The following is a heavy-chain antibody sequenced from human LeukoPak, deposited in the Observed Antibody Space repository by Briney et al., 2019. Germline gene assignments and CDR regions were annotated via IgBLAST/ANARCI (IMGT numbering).Heavy chain of an antibody. CDR2: ISYDGSNK. V-gene: IGHV3-30*04. CDR1: GFTFSNYA. CDR3: AKDGFNTDSKYGPQEFDY. D-gene: IGHD3-10*01. J-gene: IGHJ4*02. Sequence: GGSLRLSCAASGFTFSNYAMRWVRQAPGKGLEWVAVISYDGSNKYYADSVKGRFTISRDNSKNTLYLQMNSLRAEDTAVYYCAKDGFNTDSKYGPQEFDYWGQGTVVTVSS.